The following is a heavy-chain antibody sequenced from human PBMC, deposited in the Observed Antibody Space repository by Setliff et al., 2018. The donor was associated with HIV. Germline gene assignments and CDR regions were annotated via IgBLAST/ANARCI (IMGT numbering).Heavy chain of an antibody. D-gene: IGHD3-22*01. CDR3: ARAPGAYYYDSSGYPIGIRFDY. CDR2: VNHRGTI. J-gene: IGHJ4*02. CDR1: GGSFNGYY. Sequence: SETLSLTCAVYGGSFNGYYWTWIRQSPGKGLEWIGEVNHRGTINYNQSLKNRVIISVDTAKNQFSLKLSSVTAADTAVYYCARAPGAYYYDSSGYPIGIRFDYWGQGTLVTVSS. V-gene: IGHV4-34*01.